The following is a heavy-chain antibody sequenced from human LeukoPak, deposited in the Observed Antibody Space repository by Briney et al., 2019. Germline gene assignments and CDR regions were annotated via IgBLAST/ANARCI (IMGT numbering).Heavy chain of an antibody. CDR3: AKAAAGKWY. D-gene: IGHD6-13*01. J-gene: IGHJ4*02. CDR2: ISGSGGST. CDR1: GYTFSSYA. V-gene: IGHV3-23*01. Sequence: GESLKISCKGSGYTFSSYAMSWVRQAPGKGLEWVSAISGSGGSTYYADSVKGRFTISRDNSKNTLYLQMNSLRAEDTAVYYCAKAAAGKWYWGQGTLVTVSS.